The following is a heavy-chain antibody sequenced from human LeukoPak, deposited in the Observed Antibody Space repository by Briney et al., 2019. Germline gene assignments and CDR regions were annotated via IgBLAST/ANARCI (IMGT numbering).Heavy chain of an antibody. CDR1: GFGFSSYA. CDR3: AKVRLLGALDDAFDV. CDR2: IRDDGGHL. J-gene: IGHJ3*01. Sequence: PGGSLRLSCAASGFGFSSYAMHWVRQAPGKGLEWVAFIRDDGGHLYHGDSVKGRFTISRDNSKSTLYLEMTSLRPEDTAVYYCAKVRLLGALDDAFDVWGQGTMVTV. D-gene: IGHD3-16*01. V-gene: IGHV3-30*02.